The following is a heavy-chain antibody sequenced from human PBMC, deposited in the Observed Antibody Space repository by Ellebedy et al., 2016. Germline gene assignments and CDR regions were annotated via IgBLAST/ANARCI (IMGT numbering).Heavy chain of an antibody. D-gene: IGHD4-17*01. CDR3: ARGGTTVTTVEDY. CDR2: IRGGGSTT. Sequence: GGSLRLSCVASGFTFSSYWMHWVRQAPGEGLEWVSRIRGGGSTTDYADSVKGRFTISRDNAKNTVYLQVNSLRAEDTAVYYCARGGTTVTTVEDYWGQGTLVTVSS. CDR1: GFTFSSYW. V-gene: IGHV3-74*01. J-gene: IGHJ4*02.